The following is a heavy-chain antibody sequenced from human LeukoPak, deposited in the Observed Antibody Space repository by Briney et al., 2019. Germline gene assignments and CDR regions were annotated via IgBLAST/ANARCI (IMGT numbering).Heavy chain of an antibody. CDR2: IHPGDSGT. J-gene: IGHJ4*02. Sequence: PGESLKISCKGSGYSFTNYWIGWVRQMPGKGLEWMGIIHPGDSGTRYSPSFQGQVTMSVDESNTTAYLQWSSLRASDSAIYYCARGGSYRYGSSDYWGQGTLVTVSS. D-gene: IGHD5-18*01. CDR3: ARGGSYRYGSSDY. CDR1: GYSFTNYW. V-gene: IGHV5-51*01.